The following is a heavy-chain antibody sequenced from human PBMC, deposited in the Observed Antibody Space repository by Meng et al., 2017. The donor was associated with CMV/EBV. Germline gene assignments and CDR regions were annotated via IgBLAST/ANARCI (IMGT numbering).Heavy chain of an antibody. CDR2: INPNSGGT. D-gene: IGHD6-19*01. V-gene: IGHV1-2*02. J-gene: IGHJ4*02. Sequence: ASVKVSCKASGYTFTGYYMHWVRQAPGQGLEWMGWINPNSGGTNYAQKFQGRVTMTRDTSISTAYMELSRLRSEDTAVYYCARAVGGSGWYYFDYWGQGTLVTVSS. CDR1: GYTFTGYY. CDR3: ARAVGGSGWYYFDY.